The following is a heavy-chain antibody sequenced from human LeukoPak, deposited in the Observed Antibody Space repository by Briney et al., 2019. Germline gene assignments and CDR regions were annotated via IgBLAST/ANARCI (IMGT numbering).Heavy chain of an antibody. CDR2: INPSGGST. J-gene: IGHJ4*02. CDR1: GYTFTSYY. CDR3: ARGGYSSSSPKGLYFDY. D-gene: IGHD6-13*01. V-gene: IGHV1-46*01. Sequence: ASVKVSCKASGYTFTSYYMHWVRQAPGQGLEWMGIINPSGGSTSYAQKFQGRVTMTRDTSTSTVYMELSSLRSEDTAVYYCARGGYSSSSPKGLYFDYWGQGTLVTVFS.